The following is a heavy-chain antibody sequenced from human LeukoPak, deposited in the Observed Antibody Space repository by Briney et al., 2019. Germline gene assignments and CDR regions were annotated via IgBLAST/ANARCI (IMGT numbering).Heavy chain of an antibody. Sequence: GGSLRLSCAASGFEFSNDWMHWVRQAPGKGLVWVSRIKGDAISTIYADSVKGRFTISRDNAKNTLYLQMDSLRADGTAIYYCARDLGHCSGGSCHPVAFDFWGQGTMVTVSS. J-gene: IGHJ3*01. V-gene: IGHV3-74*01. CDR2: IKGDAIST. CDR1: GFEFSNDW. D-gene: IGHD2-15*01. CDR3: ARDLGHCSGGSCHPVAFDF.